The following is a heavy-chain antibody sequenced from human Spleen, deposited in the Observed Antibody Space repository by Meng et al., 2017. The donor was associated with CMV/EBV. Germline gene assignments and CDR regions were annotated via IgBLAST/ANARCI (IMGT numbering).Heavy chain of an antibody. D-gene: IGHD3-3*01. Sequence: GESLKISCEASGFTFSSFAMSWVRQAPGKGLEWASLISASGGSTHYADSVKGRFTISRDNSKNTLYLEMNSLRVEDTAVYYCARDHYDFWSGYSLNNWFDPWGQGTLVTVSS. CDR3: ARDHYDFWSGYSLNNWFDP. V-gene: IGHV3-23*01. CDR1: GFTFSSFA. J-gene: IGHJ5*02. CDR2: ISASGGST.